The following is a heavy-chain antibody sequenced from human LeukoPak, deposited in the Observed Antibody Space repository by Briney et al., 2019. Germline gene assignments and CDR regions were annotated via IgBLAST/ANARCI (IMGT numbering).Heavy chain of an antibody. Sequence: PGGSLRLSCAASGFTFSSYGMHWVRQAPGKGLEWVAVISYDGSNKYYADSVKGRFTISRDNSKNTLYLQMNSLRAEDTAVYYCAKGTGYCSSTGCYTHYYYYGMDVWGQGTTVTVSS. D-gene: IGHD2-2*02. J-gene: IGHJ6*02. CDR3: AKGTGYCSSTGCYTHYYYYGMDV. CDR1: GFTFSSYG. CDR2: ISYDGSNK. V-gene: IGHV3-30*18.